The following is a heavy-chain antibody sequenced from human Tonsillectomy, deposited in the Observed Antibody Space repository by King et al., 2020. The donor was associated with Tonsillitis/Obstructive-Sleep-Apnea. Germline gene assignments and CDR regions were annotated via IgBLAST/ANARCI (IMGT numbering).Heavy chain of an antibody. J-gene: IGHJ6*03. CDR2: IIPLFCTR. D-gene: IGHD2-21*01. CDR1: GDTFTKFI. Sequence: VQLVESGAEVKKPGSSVKVSCKASGDTFTKFIISLVRQAPGQGLEWMGGIIPLFCTRNFAQQFHGRIDIIADESTNTAYMELSGLSSEDTAVYYCASCPRYCGNNKRCPQLDYYYMGVWGKGTTVTVSS. V-gene: IGHV1-69*01. CDR3: ASCPRYCGNNKRCPQLDYYYMGV.